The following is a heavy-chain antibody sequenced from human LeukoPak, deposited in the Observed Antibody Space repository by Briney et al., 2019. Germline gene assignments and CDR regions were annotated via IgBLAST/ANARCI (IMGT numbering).Heavy chain of an antibody. CDR1: GFTFSSYW. J-gene: IGHJ3*02. D-gene: IGHD6-19*01. CDR3: ARGPSVYSSGWDNDAFDI. Sequence: GGSLRLSCAASGFTFSSYWMHWVRQAPGKGLVWVSRINSDGSSTSYADSVKGRFTISRDNAKNTLYLQMNSLRAEDTAVYYCARGPSVYSSGWDNDAFDIWGQGTMVTVSS. CDR2: INSDGSST. V-gene: IGHV3-74*01.